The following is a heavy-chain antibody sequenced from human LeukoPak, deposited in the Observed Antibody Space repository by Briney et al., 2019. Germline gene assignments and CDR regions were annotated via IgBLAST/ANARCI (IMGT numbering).Heavy chain of an antibody. D-gene: IGHD6-6*01. CDR3: ARDFRGIAARLGEYYMDV. Sequence: SETLSLTCTVSGGSISSHYWSWIQQPPGKGLEWIGYIYYSGSTNYNPSLKSRVTISVDTSKNQFSLKLSSVTAADTAVYYCARDFRGIAARLGEYYMDVWGKGTTVTVSS. V-gene: IGHV4-59*11. J-gene: IGHJ6*03. CDR2: IYYSGST. CDR1: GGSISSHY.